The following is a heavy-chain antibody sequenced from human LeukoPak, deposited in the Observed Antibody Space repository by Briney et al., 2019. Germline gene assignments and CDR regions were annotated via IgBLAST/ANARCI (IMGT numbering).Heavy chain of an antibody. V-gene: IGHV1-18*01. CDR2: ISTYNGNT. Sequence: ASVKVSCKASGYTFTTYGISWVRQAPGQGLEWMGWISTYNGNTKYTQKFQGRVTMTTDTSSSTANMELRSLRSDDTAVYYCARGRDWNYAFEYWGQGTLVTVSS. CDR3: ARGRDWNYAFEY. D-gene: IGHD1-7*01. J-gene: IGHJ4*02. CDR1: GYTFTTYG.